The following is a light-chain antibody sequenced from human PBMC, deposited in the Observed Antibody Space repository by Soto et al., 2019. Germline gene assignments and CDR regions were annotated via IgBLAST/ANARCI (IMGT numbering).Light chain of an antibody. CDR3: QSYDNSLSCSNV. CDR2: GNS. Sequence: QSVLTQPPSVSGAPGQRVTISCTGSSSNIGAHYDVHWYQQLPGTAPKLLIYGNSNRPSGVPDRFSGSKSGTSASLAITGLQAEDEADYYCQSYDNSLSCSNVFGTGTKLTVL. J-gene: IGLJ1*01. CDR1: SSNIGAHYD. V-gene: IGLV1-40*01.